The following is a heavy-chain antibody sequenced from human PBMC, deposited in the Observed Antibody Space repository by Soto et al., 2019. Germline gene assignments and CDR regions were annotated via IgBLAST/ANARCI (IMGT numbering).Heavy chain of an antibody. Sequence: EVQLLESGGGLVQPGGSLRLSCAASGFSFSSYAMNWVRQAPGKGLEWVSVISGSGDSTYYADSVKGRFTISRDNSKNTLYLQMISLRAEDTSVYYCARRSSGWYFAYWGQVAMVIVAS. CDR1: GFSFSSYA. CDR3: ARRSSGWYFAY. CDR2: ISGSGDST. J-gene: IGHJ4*02. V-gene: IGHV3-23*01. D-gene: IGHD6-19*01.